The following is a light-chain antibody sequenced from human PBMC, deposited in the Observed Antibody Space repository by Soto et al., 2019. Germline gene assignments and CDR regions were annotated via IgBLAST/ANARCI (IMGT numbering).Light chain of an antibody. CDR2: GVY. CDR3: QQYGSSPPWT. Sequence: DIVLTQSPGTMSLSPGERATLSCRASQSVSSSYLAWYQQKPGQAPRLLIYGVYTRATGIPDRFSGSRSGTDLTLTISRLEPEDFAVYFCQQYGSSPPWTFGKGTKVEIK. CDR1: QSVSSSY. V-gene: IGKV3-20*01. J-gene: IGKJ1*01.